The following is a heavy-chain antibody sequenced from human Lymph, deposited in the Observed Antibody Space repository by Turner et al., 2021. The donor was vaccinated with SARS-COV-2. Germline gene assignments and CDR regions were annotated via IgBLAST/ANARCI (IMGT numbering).Heavy chain of an antibody. CDR1: GGTFSSYA. Sequence: QVQLVQSGAEVKKPGSSVKVSCKASGGTFSSYAISWVRQAPGQGVEWMGRISRIGSIANYAKKFQGRVMISAVKSTGTAYMDLGSLRSEDTAMDYWARGRLDSYSGGYYSGFDPWGQGTLVTVSS. D-gene: IGHD1-26*01. CDR3: ARGRLDSYSGGYYSGFDP. CDR2: ISRIGSIA. V-gene: IGHV1-69*04. J-gene: IGHJ5*02.